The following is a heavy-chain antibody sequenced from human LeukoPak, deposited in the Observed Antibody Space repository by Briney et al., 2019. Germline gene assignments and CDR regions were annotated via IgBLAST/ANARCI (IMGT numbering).Heavy chain of an antibody. J-gene: IGHJ5*02. V-gene: IGHV4-59*01. CDR1: GGSISSYF. CDR2: IYHSGST. D-gene: IGHD6-13*01. Sequence: SETLSLTCTVSGGSISSYFWNWIRQPPGKGLEWIGNIYHSGSTNYNPSLKTRVTISVHTSKNQFSLKLSSVTAADTAVYYCARDGDGSSSWYGRNWFDPWGQGTLVTVSS. CDR3: ARDGDGSSSWYGRNWFDP.